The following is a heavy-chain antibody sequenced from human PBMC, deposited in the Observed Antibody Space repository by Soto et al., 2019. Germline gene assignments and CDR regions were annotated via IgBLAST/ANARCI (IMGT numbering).Heavy chain of an antibody. J-gene: IGHJ5*02. CDR1: GFTFNSHG. D-gene: IGHD5-12*01. V-gene: IGHV3-30*18. CDR2: ISYDGSNK. CDR3: AQDRTAILAEVSWLES. Sequence: ESGGGVVQPGGSLTLSCVGSGFTFNSHGMHWVRQAPGKGLEWVAVISYDGSNKYYEESVKGRFTISRDNSRNTVYPQLNSLRAEDTAIYYCAQDRTAILAEVSWLESWGQGTLVTVSA.